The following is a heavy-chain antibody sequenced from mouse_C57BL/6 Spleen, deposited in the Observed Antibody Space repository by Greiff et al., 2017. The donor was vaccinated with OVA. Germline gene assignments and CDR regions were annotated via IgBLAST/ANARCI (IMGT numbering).Heavy chain of an antibody. D-gene: IGHD4-1*01. CDR3: ARRAGTGGTWFAY. J-gene: IGHJ3*01. V-gene: IGHV1-82*01. Sequence: VQLQQSGPELVKPGASVKISCKASGYAFSSSWMNWVKQRPGKGLEWIGRIYPGDGDANYNGKFKGKATLTADKSSSTAYMQLSSLTSEDSAVYVCARRAGTGGTWFAYWGQGTLVTVSA. CDR2: IYPGDGDA. CDR1: GYAFSSSW.